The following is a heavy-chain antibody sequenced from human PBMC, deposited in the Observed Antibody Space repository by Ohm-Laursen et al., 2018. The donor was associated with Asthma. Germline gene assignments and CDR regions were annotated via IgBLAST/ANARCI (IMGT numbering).Heavy chain of an antibody. V-gene: IGHV1-69*01. CDR1: GGPLSSYS. CDR2: IIPILGTA. D-gene: IGHD3-3*01. CDR3: ARGYDFWSLVYFDY. Sequence: SSVKVSCKTSGGPLSSYSISWVRQAPGPGLEWMGGIIPILGTAKFAPKFQGRVKITADDSASTVYMELSSLRSEDTAVYYCARGYDFWSLVYFDYWGQGPLVTVSS. J-gene: IGHJ4*02.